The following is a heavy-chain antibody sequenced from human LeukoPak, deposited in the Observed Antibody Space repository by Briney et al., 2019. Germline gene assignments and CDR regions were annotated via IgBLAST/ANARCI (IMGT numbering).Heavy chain of an antibody. Sequence: GGSLRLSCAASGFTFSSYAMSWVRQAPGKGLGWVSAISGSGGSTYYADSVKGRFTISRDNSKNTLYLQMNSLRAEDTAVYYCAKDSSGYSYYFDYWGQGTLVTVSS. CDR2: ISGSGGST. CDR1: GFTFSSYA. CDR3: AKDSSGYSYYFDY. V-gene: IGHV3-23*01. J-gene: IGHJ4*02. D-gene: IGHD3-22*01.